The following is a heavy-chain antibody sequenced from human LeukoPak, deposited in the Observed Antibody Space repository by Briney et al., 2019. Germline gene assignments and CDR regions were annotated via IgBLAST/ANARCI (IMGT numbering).Heavy chain of an antibody. D-gene: IGHD3-22*01. V-gene: IGHV4-38-2*02. Sequence: PSETLSLTCTVSGYSISSGYYWGWIRQPPGKGLEWIGSIYHSGSTYYNPSLKSRVTISVDTSKNQFSLKLSSVTAADTAVYYCARFYDSSVWDYWGQGTLVTVSS. CDR2: IYHSGST. CDR1: GYSISSGYY. J-gene: IGHJ4*02. CDR3: ARFYDSSVWDY.